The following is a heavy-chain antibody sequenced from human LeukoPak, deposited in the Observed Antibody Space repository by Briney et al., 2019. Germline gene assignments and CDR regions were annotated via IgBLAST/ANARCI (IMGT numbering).Heavy chain of an antibody. D-gene: IGHD3-22*01. V-gene: IGHV3-48*01. Sequence: GGSLRLSCAASGFTFSSYSMNWVRQAPGKGLEWVSYISSSSSTIYYADSVKGRFTISRDNAKNSLYLQMNSLRPEDTAVYYCARPQLKYYDSSGYYYSHWGQGTLVTVSS. CDR1: GFTFSSYS. J-gene: IGHJ4*02. CDR2: ISSSSSTI. CDR3: ARPQLKYYDSSGYYYSH.